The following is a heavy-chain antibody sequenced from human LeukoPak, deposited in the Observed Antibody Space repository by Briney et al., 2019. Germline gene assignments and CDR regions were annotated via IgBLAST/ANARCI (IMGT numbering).Heavy chain of an antibody. CDR3: ARLVDIVAEFDY. V-gene: IGHV1-46*01. J-gene: IGHJ4*02. D-gene: IGHD5-12*01. Sequence: APLQVACKASGYTFSSYYMHWVRQAPGQGLGWMGIINPSGGITTYAQKFQGRVTITADESTSTGYMEPSSLRSEDTALYSCARLVDIVAEFDYWGQGTLVTVSS. CDR2: INPSGGIT. CDR1: GYTFSSYY.